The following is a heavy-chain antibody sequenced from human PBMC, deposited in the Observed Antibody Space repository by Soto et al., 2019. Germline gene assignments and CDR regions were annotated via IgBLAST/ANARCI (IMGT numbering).Heavy chain of an antibody. D-gene: IGHD3-10*01. CDR2: ISGSGGST. Sequence: GGSLRLSCAASGFTFSSYAMSWVRHAPGKGLEWVSAISGSGGSTYYADSVKGRFTISRDNSKNTLYLQMNSLRAEDTAVYYCAKDPFYGSGSYFDYWGQGTLVTVSS. CDR3: AKDPFYGSGSYFDY. J-gene: IGHJ4*02. CDR1: GFTFSSYA. V-gene: IGHV3-23*01.